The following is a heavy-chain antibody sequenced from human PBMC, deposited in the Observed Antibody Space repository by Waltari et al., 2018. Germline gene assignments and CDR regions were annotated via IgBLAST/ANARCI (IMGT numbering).Heavy chain of an antibody. CDR1: GFIFSTYW. CDR3: ARDHYYSKDV. CDR2: IDYGDGSGK. J-gene: IGHJ6*04. Sequence: EVQLVESGGGLVQPGGSLRLSCEASGFIFSTYWMHWVRQAPGKGLVWVSRIDYGDGSGKSYAESVKGRFTISRDNAKNTLYLQMNSLRDEDTGVYYCARDHYYSKDVWGTGTTVTVSS. V-gene: IGHV3-74*01.